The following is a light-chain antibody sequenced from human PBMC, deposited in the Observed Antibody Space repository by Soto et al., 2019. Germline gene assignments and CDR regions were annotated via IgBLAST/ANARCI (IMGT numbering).Light chain of an antibody. CDR3: QQYNSYSWT. Sequence: DIQMTQYPYFPSASVGDKVTITCRATESVIKWLAWYQEKPGNPPRPLIYDASTLESGVPSRFSGSGSGTEFTLTISSLQADDFAIYYCQQYNSYSWTFGQGTKVDIK. CDR2: DAS. V-gene: IGKV1-5*01. CDR1: ESVIKW. J-gene: IGKJ1*01.